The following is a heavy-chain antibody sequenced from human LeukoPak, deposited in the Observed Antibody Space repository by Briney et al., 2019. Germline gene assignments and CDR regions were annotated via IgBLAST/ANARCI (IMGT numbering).Heavy chain of an antibody. Sequence: GGSLRLSCAASGFTFSIYGMHWVRQAPGKGLEWVAVIWYDGSNKYYADSVKGRFTISRDNSKNTLYLQMNSLRAEDTAVYYCARDDWWQFIAVAITSYFDSWGQGTLVTVSS. V-gene: IGHV3-33*01. CDR3: ARDDWWQFIAVAITSYFDS. J-gene: IGHJ4*02. CDR2: IWYDGSNK. D-gene: IGHD6-19*01. CDR1: GFTFSIYG.